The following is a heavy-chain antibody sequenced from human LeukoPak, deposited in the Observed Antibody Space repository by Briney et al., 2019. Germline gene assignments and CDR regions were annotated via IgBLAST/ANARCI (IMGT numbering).Heavy chain of an antibody. CDR3: ATGGAKAYYYDGSGYPRGPYFDY. CDR1: GYTLTDLS. CDR2: SDSEDGET. Sequence: ASVKVSCKVSGYTLTDLSMHWVRQAPGKGLEWMGSSDSEDGETVYAQKVQGRVAMTEDTSTDTAFMVLSSLKSEDTAVYYCATGGAKAYYYDGSGYPRGPYFDYWGQGTLVTVSS. D-gene: IGHD3-22*01. J-gene: IGHJ4*02. V-gene: IGHV1-24*01.